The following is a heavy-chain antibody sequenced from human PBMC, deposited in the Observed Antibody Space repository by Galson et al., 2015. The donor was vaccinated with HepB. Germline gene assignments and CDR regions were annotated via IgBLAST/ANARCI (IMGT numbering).Heavy chain of an antibody. CDR2: ISSSSSTI. J-gene: IGHJ4*02. D-gene: IGHD6-19*01. CDR3: ASPLGYSSGRSDY. Sequence: SLRLSCAASGFTFSSYSMNWVRQAPGKGLEWVSYISSSSSTIYYADSVKGRFTISRDNAKNSLYLQMNSLRDEDTAVYYCASPLGYSSGRSDYWGQGTLVTVSS. CDR1: GFTFSSYS. V-gene: IGHV3-48*02.